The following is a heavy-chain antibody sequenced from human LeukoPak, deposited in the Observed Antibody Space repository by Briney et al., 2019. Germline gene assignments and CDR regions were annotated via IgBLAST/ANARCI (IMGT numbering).Heavy chain of an antibody. J-gene: IGHJ3*02. D-gene: IGHD6-6*01. V-gene: IGHV2-5*02. CDR1: GFSFTRNGVG. Sequence: SGPTLVKPTQTLTLTCSFSGFSFTRNGVGVGWIRQPPGKALEWLSHIYWADGERYNPSLRSRLTITKDTSKNQVVLRMTNMDPVDTATYYCAHRPQQGSSFESGPSGVFDIWGQGITVTVSS. CDR2: IYWADGE. CDR3: AHRPQQGSSFESGPSGVFDI.